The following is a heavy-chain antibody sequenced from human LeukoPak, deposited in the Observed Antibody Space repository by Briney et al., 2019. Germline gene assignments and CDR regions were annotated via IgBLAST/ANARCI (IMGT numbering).Heavy chain of an antibody. CDR2: YASGTT. J-gene: IGHJ4*02. Sequence: SETLSLTCSVSGASPTIYYWNWIRQPAGKGLEWIGRYASGTTTHNPSLKSQFTMSVDTSKKQVSLKLTSVTAADTAVYYCATGDHSFDNWGQGTLVTVTP. D-gene: IGHD7-27*01. V-gene: IGHV4-4*07. CDR3: ATGDHSFDN. CDR1: GASPTIYY.